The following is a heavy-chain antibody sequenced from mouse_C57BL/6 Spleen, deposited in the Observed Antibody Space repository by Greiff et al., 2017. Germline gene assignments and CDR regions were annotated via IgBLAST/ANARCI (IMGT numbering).Heavy chain of an antibody. CDR2: IRNKANGYTT. CDR1: GFTFTDYY. D-gene: IGHD1-1*01. V-gene: IGHV7-3*01. Sequence: EVMLVESGGGLVQPGGSLSLSCAASGFTFTDYYMSWVRQPPGKALEWLGFIRNKANGYTTEYSASVKGRFTISRDNSQSILYLQMNALRAEDSATYDCARRGTTVVARYFDVWGTGTTVTVSS. J-gene: IGHJ1*03. CDR3: ARRGTTVVARYFDV.